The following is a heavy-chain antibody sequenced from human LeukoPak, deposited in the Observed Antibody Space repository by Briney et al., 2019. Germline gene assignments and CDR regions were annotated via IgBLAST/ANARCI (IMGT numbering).Heavy chain of an antibody. D-gene: IGHD5-18*01. CDR2: IKQGGTSK. CDR3: AKRKGETAMVYFDY. V-gene: IGHV3-7*01. CDR1: GFTFSRSW. Sequence: GESLRLSCAASGFTFSRSWMGWVRQAPGKGLEWVANIKQGGTSKYYEDSLKGRFTISRDNSKNTLYLQMNSLRAEDTAVYYCAKRKGETAMVYFDYWGQGTLVTVSS. J-gene: IGHJ4*02.